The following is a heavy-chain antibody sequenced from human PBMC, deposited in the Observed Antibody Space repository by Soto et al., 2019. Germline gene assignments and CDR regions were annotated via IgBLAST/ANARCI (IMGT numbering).Heavy chain of an antibody. J-gene: IGHJ4*02. CDR2: ISCCGGST. V-gene: IGHV3-23*01. CDR1: GFNFKKFA. D-gene: IGHD6-19*01. Sequence: GGSLRLPCEASGFNFKKFAMGWVRQAPGEGLEWVAGISCCGGSTSYADSVKRRFSLARDDSKSTLSLHLNSLRFEDTARYFCAKADGEQWLIPHLDNWGQGTLVSLL. CDR3: AKADGEQWLIPHLDN.